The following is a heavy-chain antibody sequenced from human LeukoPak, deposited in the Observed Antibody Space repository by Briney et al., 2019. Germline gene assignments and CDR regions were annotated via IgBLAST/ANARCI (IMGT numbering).Heavy chain of an antibody. V-gene: IGHV1-8*01. Sequence: ASVKVSCKASGYTFTSYDINWVRQATGQGLEWMGWMNPNSSNTGYAQKFQGRVTMTRNTSISTAYMELSSLRSEDTAVYYCARGRLIYYGMDVWGQGTTVTVSS. CDR2: MNPNSSNT. J-gene: IGHJ6*02. CDR3: ARGRLIYYGMDV. D-gene: IGHD2-21*01. CDR1: GYTFTSYD.